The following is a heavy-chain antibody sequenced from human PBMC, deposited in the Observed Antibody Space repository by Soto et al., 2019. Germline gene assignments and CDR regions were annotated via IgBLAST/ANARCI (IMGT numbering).Heavy chain of an antibody. V-gene: IGHV4-59*01. CDR2: IYNSGST. CDR3: ASTVDTTTEYYYYGMDV. Sequence: SETLSLTCTVSGGSISSYYWSWIRQPPGQGLEWIGYIYNSGSTNYNPSLKSRVTISVDTSKNQFSLKLRSVSAADTAVYYCASTVDTTTEYYYYGMDVWGQGTTVTVSS. J-gene: IGHJ6*02. D-gene: IGHD5-18*01. CDR1: GGSISSYY.